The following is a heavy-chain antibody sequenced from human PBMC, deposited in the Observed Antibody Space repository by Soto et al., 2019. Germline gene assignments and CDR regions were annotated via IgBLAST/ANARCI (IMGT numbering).Heavy chain of an antibody. CDR1: GFTFSSYV. J-gene: IGHJ4*02. Sequence: EVQLLESGGGLVQPGGSLRLSCAASGFTFSSYVMSWVRQAPGKGLEWVSAISGSGGSTYYADSVKGRFTISRDNSKNTLYLQMNSLRAEDTAVYYCAKDLLSYDSSGYYFDYWGQGTLVTVSS. D-gene: IGHD3-22*01. V-gene: IGHV3-23*01. CDR3: AKDLLSYDSSGYYFDY. CDR2: ISGSGGST.